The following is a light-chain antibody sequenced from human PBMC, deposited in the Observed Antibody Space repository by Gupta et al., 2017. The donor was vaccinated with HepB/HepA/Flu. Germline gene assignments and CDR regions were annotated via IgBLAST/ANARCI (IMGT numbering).Light chain of an antibody. J-gene: IGLJ3*02. Sequence: QSVLTQPSSAPGTPWPTVTISCSGSSSNIGGTTVTWYQRHPGTATKLLMYSIDQRPSGGSDRFTGSKSGTSTTLAISGLQAEDEADYFCAAWDESQKAWVFGGGTELTVL. CDR1: SSNIGGTT. CDR3: AAWDESQKAWV. V-gene: IGLV1-44*01. CDR2: SID.